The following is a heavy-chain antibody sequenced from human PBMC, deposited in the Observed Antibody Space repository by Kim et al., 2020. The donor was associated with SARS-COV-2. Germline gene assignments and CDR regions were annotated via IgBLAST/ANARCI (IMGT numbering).Heavy chain of an antibody. Sequence: PSLKRRVTISVDTSKNQFSLKLSSVTAADTAVYYCARVLPYYYDPSAFDIWGQGTMVTVSS. CDR3: ARVLPYYYDPSAFDI. J-gene: IGHJ3*02. D-gene: IGHD3-22*01. V-gene: IGHV4-59*01.